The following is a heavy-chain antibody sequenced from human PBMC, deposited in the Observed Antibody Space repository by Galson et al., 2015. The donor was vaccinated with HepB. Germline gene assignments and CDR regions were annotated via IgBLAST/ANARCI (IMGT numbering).Heavy chain of an antibody. CDR2: IDPSDSYT. CDR3: ARLWFGGFENYYYGMDV. Sequence: QSGAEVKKPGESLRISCKGSGYSFTSYWISWVRQMPGKGLEWMGRIDPSDSYTNYSPSFQGHVTISADKSISTAYLQWSSLKASDTAMYYCARLWFGGFENYYYGMDVWGQGTTVTVSS. CDR1: GYSFTSYW. J-gene: IGHJ6*02. V-gene: IGHV5-10-1*01. D-gene: IGHD3-10*01.